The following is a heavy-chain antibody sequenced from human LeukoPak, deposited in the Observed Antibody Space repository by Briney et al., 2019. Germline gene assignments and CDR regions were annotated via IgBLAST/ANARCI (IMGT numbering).Heavy chain of an antibody. CDR1: GYTFTTYD. V-gene: IGHV1-8*01. CDR2: MTPNSGNT. CDR3: ARDCSLTRSPWSWGPKKTYSYFYMDV. D-gene: IGHD3-10*02. Sequence: ASVKVSCKASGYTFTTYDIHWVRQATGQGLEWMGRMTPNSGNTGYAQNFQGRVTMTRDTSIGTAYMELTSLTSEDTAVYYCARDCSLTRSPWSWGPKKTYSYFYMDVWGEGTTVTVSS. J-gene: IGHJ6*03.